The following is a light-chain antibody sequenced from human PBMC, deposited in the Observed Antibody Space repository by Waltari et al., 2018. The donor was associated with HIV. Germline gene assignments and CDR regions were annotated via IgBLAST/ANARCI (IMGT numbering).Light chain of an antibody. CDR2: VAS. J-gene: IGKJ1*01. CDR1: QGIGNS. CDR3: QQYYSTLGWT. Sequence: DIQMTQSPSSLSASIGDTVTITCRASQGIGNSVAWYQQRPGKAPKLLIYVASRLQSGVPSRFSGSESGTIYTLTISSLQPEDFATYYCQQYYSTLGWTFGQGTKVELK. V-gene: IGKV1-NL1*01.